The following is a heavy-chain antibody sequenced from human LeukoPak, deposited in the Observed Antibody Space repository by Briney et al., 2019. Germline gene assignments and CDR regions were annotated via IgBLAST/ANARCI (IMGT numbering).Heavy chain of an antibody. V-gene: IGHV4-59*08. CDR2: IYYSGST. J-gene: IGHJ3*02. CDR1: GGSISSYY. D-gene: IGHD2/OR15-2a*01. Sequence: KPSETLSLTCTVSGGSISSYYWSWIRQPPGKGLEWIGYIYYSGSTNYNPSLKSRVTISVDTSKNQFSLKLSSVTAADTAVYYCARHTTLDIWGQGTMVTVSS. CDR3: ARHTTLDI.